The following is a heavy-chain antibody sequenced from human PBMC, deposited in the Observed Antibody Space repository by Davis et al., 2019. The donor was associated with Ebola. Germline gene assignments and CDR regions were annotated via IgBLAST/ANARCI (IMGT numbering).Heavy chain of an antibody. V-gene: IGHV3-23*01. CDR2: ISSSGTVT. CDR3: TKGDRDYSSSPFDY. Sequence: GESLKISCAASGFTFNTYAMSWVCQPPGKGLEWISSISSSGTVTYYADSVKGRFTISRDSSKNTLDLQMNSLRAEDTALYSCTKGDRDYSSSPFDYWGQGTLVTVSS. J-gene: IGHJ4*02. CDR1: GFTFNTYA. D-gene: IGHD3-22*01.